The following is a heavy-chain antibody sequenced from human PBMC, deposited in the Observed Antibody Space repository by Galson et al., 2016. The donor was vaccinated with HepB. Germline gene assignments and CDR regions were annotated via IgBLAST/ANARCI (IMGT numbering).Heavy chain of an antibody. CDR2: IYPADSDT. CDR3: ARLGRDEYSGLDYWYFDL. CDR1: GYSLTNHW. Sequence: QSGAEVTKPGESLRISCKESGYSLTNHWIGWVRQMPGKGLEWMGIIYPADSDTKYSPSFQGHVTISADRFLKTAYLQWNSLKASDTAVYYCARLGRDEYSGLDYWYFDLWGRGTLVTVSS. D-gene: IGHD5-12*01. J-gene: IGHJ2*01. V-gene: IGHV5-51*01.